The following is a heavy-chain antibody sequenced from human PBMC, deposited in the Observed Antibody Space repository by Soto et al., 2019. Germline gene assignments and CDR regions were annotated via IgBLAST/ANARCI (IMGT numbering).Heavy chain of an antibody. CDR3: PRSRITVAAPPDALDV. CDR1: GGSVTTSKW. Sequence: SETLSLTCTVSGGSVTTSKWWSWVRQRPGKGLEWIGEVYHSGTTNYNPSLESRVTISVDKSKNQFSLKLSSVTAADTAVYFCPRSRITVAAPPDALDVWGQGTLVTAS. J-gene: IGHJ3*01. CDR2: VYHSGTT. D-gene: IGHD6-25*01. V-gene: IGHV4-4*02.